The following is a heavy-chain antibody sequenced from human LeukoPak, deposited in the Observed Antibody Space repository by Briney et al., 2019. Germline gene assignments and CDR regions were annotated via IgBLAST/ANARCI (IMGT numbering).Heavy chain of an antibody. V-gene: IGHV4-59*08. D-gene: IGHD5-24*01. CDR1: GGSMSSYY. J-gene: IGHJ4*02. Sequence: SETLSLTYPVSGGSMSSYYWSWIRQPPGKGQEWIGYIYYSGSTKYNPSLKSRVTISVDTSKNQFSLKLSSVTAADTAVYYCARGARAGYNLDPFDYWGQGTLVTVSS. CDR3: ARGARAGYNLDPFDY. CDR2: IYYSGST.